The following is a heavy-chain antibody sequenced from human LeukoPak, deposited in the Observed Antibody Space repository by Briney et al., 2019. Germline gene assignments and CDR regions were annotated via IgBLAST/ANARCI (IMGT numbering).Heavy chain of an antibody. CDR2: IYPDDSDT. Sequence: GESLKISCKTSGYSFTTYWIGWVRQMPGTGLEWVGAIYPDDSDTRYSPSFQGQVVISADRSIRTAYLQRNTLKTSDTAMYYCVRQRGASGTINHFDPWGQRTLVTVSS. CDR3: VRQRGASGTINHFDP. V-gene: IGHV5-51*01. J-gene: IGHJ5*02. D-gene: IGHD3-10*01. CDR1: GYSFTTYW.